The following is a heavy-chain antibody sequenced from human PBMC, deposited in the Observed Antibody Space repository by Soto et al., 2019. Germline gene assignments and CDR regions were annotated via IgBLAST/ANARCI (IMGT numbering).Heavy chain of an antibody. J-gene: IGHJ6*02. Sequence: SETLSLTCTVSGGSISSGGYYWSWIRQHPGKGLEWIGYIYYSGSTYYNPSLKSRVTISVDTSKNQFSLKLSSVTAADTAVYYCAGPSITMVRGVIDYYYYYGMDVWGQGTTVTVSS. D-gene: IGHD3-10*01. CDR2: IYYSGST. CDR3: AGPSITMVRGVIDYYYYYGMDV. CDR1: GGSISSGGYY. V-gene: IGHV4-31*03.